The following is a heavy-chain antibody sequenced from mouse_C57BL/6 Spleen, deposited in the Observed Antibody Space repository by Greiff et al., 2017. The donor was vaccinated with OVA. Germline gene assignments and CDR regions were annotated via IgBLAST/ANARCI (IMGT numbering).Heavy chain of an antibody. CDR3: ARGGATVVAGYSAMDY. V-gene: IGHV1-82*01. Sequence: QVQLQQSGPELVKPGASVKISCKASGYAFSSSWMNWVKQRPGKGLEWIGRIYPGDGDTKYNGKFKGKATLTADKSSSTAYMQLSSLTSEDSAVYICARGGATVVAGYSAMDYWGQGTSVTVSS. CDR2: IYPGDGDT. D-gene: IGHD1-1*01. J-gene: IGHJ4*01. CDR1: GYAFSSSW.